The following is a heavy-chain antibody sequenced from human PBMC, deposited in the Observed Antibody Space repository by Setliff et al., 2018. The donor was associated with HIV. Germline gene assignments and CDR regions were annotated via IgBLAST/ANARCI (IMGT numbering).Heavy chain of an antibody. Sequence: SVKVSCKTSGDAFDSNAISWVRQAPGQGLEWMGGILGIFGTTYYAQEFQGRVTMTRDTSTSTVYMELSSLRSEDTAVYYCARVATGPESFDIWGQGTMVTVSS. CDR1: GDAFDSNA. J-gene: IGHJ3*02. CDR2: ILGIFGTT. D-gene: IGHD3-9*01. CDR3: ARVATGPESFDI. V-gene: IGHV1-69*05.